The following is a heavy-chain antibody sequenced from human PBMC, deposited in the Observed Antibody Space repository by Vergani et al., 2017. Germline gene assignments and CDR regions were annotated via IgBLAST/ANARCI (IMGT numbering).Heavy chain of an antibody. CDR3: AQGRGPEYFQH. CDR2: MNPISGNT. V-gene: IGHV1-8*03. J-gene: IGHJ1*01. CDR1: GYTFTSDD. Sequence: QVQLVQSGAEVKKPGASVKVSCKASGYTFTSDDINWVRQATGQGLEWMGWMNPISGNTGYAQNLQGRLTITADTSTSTAYMELSSLRSEDTAVYYCAQGRGPEYFQHWGQGTLVTVSS.